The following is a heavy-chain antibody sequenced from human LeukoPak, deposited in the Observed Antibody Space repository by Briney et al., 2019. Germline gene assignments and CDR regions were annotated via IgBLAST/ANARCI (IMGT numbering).Heavy chain of an antibody. D-gene: IGHD6-19*01. CDR3: ASGSGWYSPDY. J-gene: IGHJ4*02. CDR2: IVVGSGNT. Sequence: SLKVSCKASGFTFTSSVVQWVRQTRGQRLEWIGWIVVGSGNTNYAQKFQERVTITRDMSTSTAYMELSSLRSEDTAVYYCASGSGWYSPDYWGQGTLVTVSS. V-gene: IGHV1-58*01. CDR1: GFTFTSSV.